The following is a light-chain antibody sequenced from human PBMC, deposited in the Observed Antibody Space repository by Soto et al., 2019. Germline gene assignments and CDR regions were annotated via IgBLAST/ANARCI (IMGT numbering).Light chain of an antibody. CDR1: SSDVGGYNY. Sequence: QSALTQSASVSGSPGQSTTISCTGTSSDVGGYNYVSWYQQHPGKAPKLIIYDVSNRPSGVSTRFSGSKSGNTASLTISGLHAEYEADYSCSSYTSTNSWVFGGRTKLTVL. V-gene: IGLV2-14*01. CDR2: DVS. J-gene: IGLJ3*02. CDR3: SSYTSTNSWV.